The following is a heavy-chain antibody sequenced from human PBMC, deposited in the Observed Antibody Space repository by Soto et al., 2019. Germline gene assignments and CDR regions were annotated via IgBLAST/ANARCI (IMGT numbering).Heavy chain of an antibody. CDR1: GFTFSSYA. CDR2: ISGSGGST. D-gene: IGHD4-4*01. CDR3: AKVLSTTVWIEWGWGETYYGMDV. Sequence: GGSLRLSCAASGFTFSSYAMSWVRQAPGKGLEWVSAISGSGGSTYYADSVKGRFTISRDNSKNTLYLQMNSLRAEDTAVYYCAKVLSTTVWIEWGWGETYYGMDVWGQGTTVTVSS. V-gene: IGHV3-23*01. J-gene: IGHJ6*02.